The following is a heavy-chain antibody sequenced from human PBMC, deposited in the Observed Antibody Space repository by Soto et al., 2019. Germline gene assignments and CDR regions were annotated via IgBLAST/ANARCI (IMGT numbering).Heavy chain of an antibody. CDR3: AKDRNESGSSGWYEAVVNYYGMDV. V-gene: IGHV3-23*01. CDR2: ISGSGGST. J-gene: IGHJ6*02. CDR1: GFTFSSYA. D-gene: IGHD6-19*01. Sequence: GGSLRLSCAASGFTFSSYAMSWVRQAPGKGLEWVSAISGSGGSTYYADSVKGRFTISRDNSKNTLYLQMNSLRAEDTAVYYCAKDRNESGSSGWYEAVVNYYGMDVWGQGTTVTVSS.